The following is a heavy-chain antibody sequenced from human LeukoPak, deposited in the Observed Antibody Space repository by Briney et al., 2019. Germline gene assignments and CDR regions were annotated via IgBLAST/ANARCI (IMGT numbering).Heavy chain of an antibody. Sequence: GGSLRLSCAASGFTFSNYAMNWVRQAPGKGLEWVSTINGNGHSTYYADSVKGRFTISRDNSKNTMYLQVNSLRAEDTAVYYCAKDPSESRYFDLWGRGTLVTVSP. J-gene: IGHJ2*01. CDR2: INGNGHST. D-gene: IGHD2-2*01. CDR3: AKDPSESRYFDL. CDR1: GFTFSNYA. V-gene: IGHV3-23*01.